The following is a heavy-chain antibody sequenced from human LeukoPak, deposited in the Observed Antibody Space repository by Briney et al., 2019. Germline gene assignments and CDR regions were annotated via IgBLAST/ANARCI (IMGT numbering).Heavy chain of an antibody. CDR2: IYYSGST. CDR1: GGSISSSSYY. D-gene: IGHD6-19*01. CDR3: ARTPEGEVAALDY. J-gene: IGHJ4*02. V-gene: IGHV4-39*07. Sequence: SETLSLTCTVSGGSISSSSYYWGWIRQPPGKGLEWIGSIYYSGSTHYNPSLKSRVTISVDTSKNQFSLKLSSVTAADTAVYYCARTPEGEVAALDYWGQGTLVTVSS.